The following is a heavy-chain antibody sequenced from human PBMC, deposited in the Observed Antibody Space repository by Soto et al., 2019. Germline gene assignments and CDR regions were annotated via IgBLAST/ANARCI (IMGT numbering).Heavy chain of an antibody. D-gene: IGHD3-10*01. CDR3: ARDLGLAVIENVIKYKGMDV. J-gene: IGHJ6*02. CDR2: IYRGGIT. V-gene: IGHV4-38-2*02. Sequence: SETLSLTCGVSGYSISSGYYWGWVRQPPGKGLEWIGHIYRGGITYYNPSLKSRATISADTSKNQFSLKLSSVTAADTAVYYCARDLGLAVIENVIKYKGMDVWGQGTTVTVSS. CDR1: GYSISSGYY.